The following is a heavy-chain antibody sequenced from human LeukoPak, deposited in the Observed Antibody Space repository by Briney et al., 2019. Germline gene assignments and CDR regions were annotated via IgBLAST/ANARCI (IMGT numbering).Heavy chain of an antibody. D-gene: IGHD3-10*01. CDR2: INHSGST. V-gene: IGHV4-34*01. Sequence: SETLSLTCAVYGGSFSGYYWSWIRQPPGKGLEWIGEINHSGSTNYNPSLKSRVTISVDTSKNQFSLKLSSVTAADTAVYYCARHYPSNWFDPWGQGTLVTVSS. J-gene: IGHJ5*02. CDR3: ARHYPSNWFDP. CDR1: GGSFSGYY.